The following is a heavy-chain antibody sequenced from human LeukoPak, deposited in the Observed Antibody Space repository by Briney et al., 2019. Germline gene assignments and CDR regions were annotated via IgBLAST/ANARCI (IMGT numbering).Heavy chain of an antibody. CDR3: AKVQEMDTILPPFHY. Sequence: GGSLRLSCAASGFTFSSYWMSWVRQAPGKGLEWVANIKQDGSEKYYVDSVKGRFTISRDNSKNTLYLQVNSLRAADTAIYYYAKVQEMDTILPPFHYWGQGTLVTVSS. CDR1: GFTFSSYW. J-gene: IGHJ4*02. D-gene: IGHD5-24*01. V-gene: IGHV3-7*05. CDR2: IKQDGSEK.